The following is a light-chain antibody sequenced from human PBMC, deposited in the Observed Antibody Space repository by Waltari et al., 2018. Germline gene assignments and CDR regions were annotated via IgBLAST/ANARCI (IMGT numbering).Light chain of an antibody. J-gene: IGKJ2*01. V-gene: IGKV3-20*01. Sequence: EIVLTQSPGPLSLSPGERATVSCRASQSVSSKYLAWYQQKVGQAPRLVIYGASSRATGIPDRFSGSGSGTDFTLTINRLEPEDFAVYYCQQYGSSQGYTFGQGTKLEI. CDR1: QSVSSKY. CDR3: QQYGSSQGYT. CDR2: GAS.